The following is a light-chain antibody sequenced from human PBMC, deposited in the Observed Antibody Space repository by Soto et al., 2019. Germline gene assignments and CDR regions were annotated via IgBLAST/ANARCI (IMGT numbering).Light chain of an antibody. CDR2: GAS. CDR1: QSVSSSY. CDR3: QQYGSSPPWT. V-gene: IGKV3-20*01. J-gene: IGKJ1*01. Sequence: EIVLTQSPGTLSLSPGDRATLSCSASQSVSSSYLAWYQQNPGQAPRLLIYGASSRATGIPDRFSGSGSGTDFTLTISRLEPEDFAVYYCQQYGSSPPWTFGQGTKVEIK.